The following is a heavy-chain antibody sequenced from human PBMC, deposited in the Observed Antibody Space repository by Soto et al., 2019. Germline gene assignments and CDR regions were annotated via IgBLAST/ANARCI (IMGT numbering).Heavy chain of an antibody. CDR2: INPNSGGT. J-gene: IGHJ5*02. V-gene: IGHV1-2*02. CDR3: ASTRLGGSLFDP. D-gene: IGHD3-16*01. Sequence: EASVKVSCKASGYTFTGYYMHWVRQAPGQGLEWMGWINPNSGGTNYAQKFQGRVTMTRNTSISTAYMELSSLRSEDTAVYYCASTRLGGSLFDPWGQGTLVTVSS. CDR1: GYTFTGYY.